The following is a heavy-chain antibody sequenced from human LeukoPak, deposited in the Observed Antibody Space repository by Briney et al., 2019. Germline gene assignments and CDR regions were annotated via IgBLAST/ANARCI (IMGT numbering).Heavy chain of an antibody. CDR1: GFSFTSYW. CDR2: INPDGSTT. D-gene: IGHD3/OR15-3a*01. J-gene: IGHJ5*02. V-gene: IGHV3-74*03. Sequence: PGGSLRLSCAASGFSFTSYWMHWVRQAPGKGLVWVSRINPDGSTTTYADSVKGRFTISRDNAKNTLNLQMNSLTAEDTGVYYCARVRTRRDDWIDPWGQGTLVIVSS. CDR3: ARVRTRRDDWIDP.